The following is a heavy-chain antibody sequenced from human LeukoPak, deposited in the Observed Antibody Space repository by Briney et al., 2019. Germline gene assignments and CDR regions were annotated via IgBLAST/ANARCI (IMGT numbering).Heavy chain of an antibody. CDR2: IYSGGST. CDR1: GFTVSSNY. V-gene: IGHV3-66*02. J-gene: IGHJ4*02. Sequence: GGSLRLSCAASGFTVSSNYMSWVRQAPGKGLEWVSVIYSGGSTYYADSVKGRFTISRDNSKNTLYLQMNSLRAEDTAVYYCARVGEDRDVYNGHFDYWGQGTLVTVSS. D-gene: IGHD5-24*01. CDR3: ARVGEDRDVYNGHFDY.